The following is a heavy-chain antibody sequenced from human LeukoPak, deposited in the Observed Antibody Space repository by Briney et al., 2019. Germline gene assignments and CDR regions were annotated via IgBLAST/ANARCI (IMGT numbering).Heavy chain of an antibody. CDR1: GFTFSSHW. J-gene: IGHJ4*02. D-gene: IGHD6-13*01. CDR2: IVQDGSQK. V-gene: IGHV3-7*03. CDR3: AKAMYSSSWYFDY. Sequence: GGSLRLSCAASGFTFSSHWMSWVRQAPGKGLEWVANIVQDGSQKYYVDSVKGRFTISRDNGKNSLYLQMNSLRAEDTAVYYCAKAMYSSSWYFDYWGQGTLVTVSS.